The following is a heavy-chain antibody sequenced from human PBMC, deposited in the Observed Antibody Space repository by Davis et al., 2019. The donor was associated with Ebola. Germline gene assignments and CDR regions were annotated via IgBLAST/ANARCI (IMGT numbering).Heavy chain of an antibody. CDR2: IWYDGSNK. J-gene: IGHJ5*02. V-gene: IGHV3-33*01. Sequence: GESLKISCAASGFTFSSYGMHWVCPASGKGLEWVAVIWYDGSNKYYADSVKGRFTISRDNSKNTLYLQMNSLRAEDTAVYYCARERGIAVAGGYWFDPWGQGTLVTVSS. CDR1: GFTFSSYG. D-gene: IGHD6-19*01. CDR3: ARERGIAVAGGYWFDP.